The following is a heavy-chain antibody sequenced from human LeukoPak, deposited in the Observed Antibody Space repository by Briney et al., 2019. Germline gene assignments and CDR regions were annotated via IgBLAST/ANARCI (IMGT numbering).Heavy chain of an antibody. Sequence: SGTLSLTCAVSGGSISSSNWWSWVRQPPGKGLEWIGEIYHSGSTNYNPSLKSGVTISVDKSKNQFSLKLSSVTAADTAVYYCARGGGFTTPPETANGAPFDYWGQGTLVTVSS. CDR1: GGSISSSNW. CDR2: IYHSGST. CDR3: ARGGGFTTPPETANGAPFDY. D-gene: IGHD3-10*01. V-gene: IGHV4-4*02. J-gene: IGHJ4*02.